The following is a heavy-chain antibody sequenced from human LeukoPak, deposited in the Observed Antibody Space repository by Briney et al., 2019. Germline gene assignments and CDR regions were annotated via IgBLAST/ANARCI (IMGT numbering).Heavy chain of an antibody. Sequence: PGGSLRLSCAASGFTFSSYWMSWVRQAPGKGLEWVANIKQDGSEKYYVDSVKGRFTISRDNAKNSLYLQMNSLRAEDTAVYYCARDSKTPIAVAAAFDYWGQGALVTVSS. D-gene: IGHD6-19*01. CDR3: ARDSKTPIAVAAAFDY. CDR2: IKQDGSEK. CDR1: GFTFSSYW. V-gene: IGHV3-7*01. J-gene: IGHJ4*02.